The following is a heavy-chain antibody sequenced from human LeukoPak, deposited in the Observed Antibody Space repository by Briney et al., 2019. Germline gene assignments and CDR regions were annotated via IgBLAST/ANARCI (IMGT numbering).Heavy chain of an antibody. D-gene: IGHD3-10*01. Sequence: GGSLRLSCAASGFTFSSYGMHWVRQAPGKGLEWVSAISGSGGSTYYADSVKGRFTISRDNSKDTLYLQMNSLRAEDTAVYYCAKDRLWFGEFGYWGQGTLVTVSS. CDR1: GFTFSSYG. CDR2: ISGSGGST. CDR3: AKDRLWFGEFGY. J-gene: IGHJ4*02. V-gene: IGHV3-23*01.